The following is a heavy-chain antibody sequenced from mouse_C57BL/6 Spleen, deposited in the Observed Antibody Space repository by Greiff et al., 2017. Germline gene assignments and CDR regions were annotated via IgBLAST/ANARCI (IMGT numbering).Heavy chain of an antibody. V-gene: IGHV1-26*01. Sequence: EVQLQQSGPELVKPGASVKISCKASGYTFTDYYMNWVKQSHGKSLEWIGDINPNNGGTSYNQKFKGKATLTVDKSSSTAYMELRSLTSEDSAVYYCARSGGSSYWFAYWGQGTLVTVSA. D-gene: IGHD1-1*01. CDR2: INPNNGGT. J-gene: IGHJ3*01. CDR3: ARSGGSSYWFAY. CDR1: GYTFTDYY.